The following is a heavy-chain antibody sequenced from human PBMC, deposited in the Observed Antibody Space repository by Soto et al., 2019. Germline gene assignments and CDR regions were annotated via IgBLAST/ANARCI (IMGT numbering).Heavy chain of an antibody. D-gene: IGHD6-19*01. CDR3: ARDVTSVGGCYWFDP. CDR1: GFTFSSYA. V-gene: IGHV3-30-3*01. J-gene: IGHJ5*02. CDR2: ISYDGSNK. Sequence: QVQLVESGGGVVQPGRSLRLSCAASGFTFSSYAMHWVRQAPGKGLEWVAVISYDGSNKYYADSVKGRFTISRDNSKNTLYLQMNSLRAEDTAVYYCARDVTSVGGCYWFDPWGQGTLVTVSS.